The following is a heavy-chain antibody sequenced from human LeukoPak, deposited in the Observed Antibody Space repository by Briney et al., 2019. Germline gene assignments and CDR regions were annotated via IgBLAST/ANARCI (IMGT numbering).Heavy chain of an antibody. Sequence: SQTLSLTCTVSGGSISSGGYYWSWIRQHPGKGLEWIGYIYYSGSTYYNPSLKSRVTISVDTSKNQFSLKLSSVTAADTAVYYCARVGTYGGNSSWSLSPGAFDIWGQGTMVTVSS. CDR1: GGSISSGGYY. CDR3: ARVGTYGGNSSWSLSPGAFDI. V-gene: IGHV4-31*03. J-gene: IGHJ3*02. D-gene: IGHD4-23*01. CDR2: IYYSGST.